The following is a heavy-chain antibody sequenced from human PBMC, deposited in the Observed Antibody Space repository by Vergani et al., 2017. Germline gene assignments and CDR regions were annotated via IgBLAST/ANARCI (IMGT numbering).Heavy chain of an antibody. D-gene: IGHD3/OR15-3a*01. J-gene: IGHJ6*03. Sequence: QVKLQESGPGLVKPSETLSLTCTLSGDAISRDTYSWNWVRQPPGKPLEWIGSVYYSGTTYYNPSLGGRVTMSIDKSKNHFSLTLTSVTAADSALYFCARGQTGYSRDWSTYFFYMDVWGKGTTVTVSS. V-gene: IGHV4-30-4*07. CDR2: VYYSGTT. CDR3: ARGQTGYSRDWSTYFFYMDV. CDR1: GDAISRDTYS.